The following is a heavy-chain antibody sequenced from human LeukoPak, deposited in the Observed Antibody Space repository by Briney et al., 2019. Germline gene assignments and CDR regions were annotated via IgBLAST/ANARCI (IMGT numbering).Heavy chain of an antibody. D-gene: IGHD3-10*01. Sequence: GGSLRLSCAASGFTFSSYAMSWVRQAPGKGLEWVSAISGSGGSTYYADSVKGRFTLSRDNSKNTLYLQMNSLRAEDTAVYYCAKGLYFGELLGPCDFWGQGTLVTVSS. CDR1: GFTFSSYA. CDR3: AKGLYFGELLGPCDF. J-gene: IGHJ4*02. V-gene: IGHV3-23*01. CDR2: ISGSGGST.